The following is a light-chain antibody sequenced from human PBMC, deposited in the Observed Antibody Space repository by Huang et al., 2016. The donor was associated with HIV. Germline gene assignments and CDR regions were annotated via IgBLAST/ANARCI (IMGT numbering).Light chain of an antibody. CDR1: QSVSSSY. V-gene: IGKV3-20*01. CDR3: QQYGSSRWT. CDR2: GAS. J-gene: IGKJ1*01. Sequence: EIVLTQSPGTLSLSPGERATLSCRASQSVSSSYLAWYQQKPGQAPRLLIYGASSRATGIPDFTLTISRLEPEDFAVYYCQQYGSSRWTFGQGTKVEIK.